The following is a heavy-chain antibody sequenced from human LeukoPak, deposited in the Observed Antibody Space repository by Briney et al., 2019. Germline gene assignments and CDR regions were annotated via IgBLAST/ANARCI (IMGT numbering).Heavy chain of an antibody. Sequence: GGSLRLSCAASGFTFSSYWMTWDRQAPGKGLEWVANIKHNGDELKYVDSVEDRFTISSDNAKNSLYLHMTGLRPEDTPVYYCARELPTFDSWGQGTLVTVSS. J-gene: IGHJ4*02. CDR2: IKHNGDEL. V-gene: IGHV3-7*01. CDR3: ARELPTFDS. D-gene: IGHD3-10*01. CDR1: GFTFSSYW.